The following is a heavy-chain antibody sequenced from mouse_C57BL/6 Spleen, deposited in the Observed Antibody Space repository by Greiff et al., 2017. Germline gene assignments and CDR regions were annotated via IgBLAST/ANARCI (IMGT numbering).Heavy chain of an antibody. Sequence: QVQLQQPGAELVKPGASVKMSCKASGYTFTSYWITWVKQRPGQGLEWIGDIYPGSGSTNYNEKFKSKATLTVDTSSSTAYMQLSSLTSADSAVYYCARWGYGSSFYWYFDVWGTGTTVTVSS. V-gene: IGHV1-55*01. J-gene: IGHJ1*03. D-gene: IGHD1-1*01. CDR1: GYTFTSYW. CDR2: IYPGSGST. CDR3: ARWGYGSSFYWYFDV.